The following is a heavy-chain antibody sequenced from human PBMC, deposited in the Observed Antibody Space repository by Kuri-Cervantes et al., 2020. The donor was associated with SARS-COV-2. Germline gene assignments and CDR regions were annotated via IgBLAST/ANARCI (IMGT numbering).Heavy chain of an antibody. CDR3: ARGISYSGYDLDY. CDR1: GFTFSHFG. CDR2: IRYDGNYK. D-gene: IGHD5-12*01. V-gene: IGHV3-30*02. J-gene: IGHJ4*02. Sequence: GESLKISWAASGFTFSHFGMFWVRQAPGKGLEWVAFIRYDGNYKTYADAVKGRFTISRDNSKNTLYLQMNSLRAEDTAVYYCARGISYSGYDLDYWGQGTLVTVSS.